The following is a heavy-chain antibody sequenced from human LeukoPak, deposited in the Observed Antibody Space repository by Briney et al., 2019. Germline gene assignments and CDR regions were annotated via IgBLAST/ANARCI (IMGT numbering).Heavy chain of an antibody. CDR1: GGSLSSYY. CDR2: IYTSGST. D-gene: IGHD3-22*01. J-gene: IGHJ3*02. Sequence: SETLSLTCTVSGGSLSSYYWSWIRQPAGKGLEWIGRIYTSGSTNYNPSLKSRVTISVDKSKNQFSLKLSSVTAADTAVYYCAKVDSSGYYDAFDIWGQGTMVTVPS. V-gene: IGHV4-4*07. CDR3: AKVDSSGYYDAFDI.